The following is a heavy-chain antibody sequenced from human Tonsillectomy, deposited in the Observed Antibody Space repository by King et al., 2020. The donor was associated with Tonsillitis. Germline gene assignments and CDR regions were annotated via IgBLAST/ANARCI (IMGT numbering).Heavy chain of an antibody. D-gene: IGHD1-7*01. CDR1: GYTFTRYY. CDR3: ARTPLYNWNYRGFDY. J-gene: IGHJ4*02. Sequence: VQLVESGAEVKKPGASVKVSCRASGYTFTRYYMHWVRQAPGQGLEWMGLINPSGGSTSYAQKFQGRVTMTRDTSTSTVYMELSSLRSEDTAVYYCARTPLYNWNYRGFDYWGQGILVTVSS. CDR2: INPSGGST. V-gene: IGHV1-46*03.